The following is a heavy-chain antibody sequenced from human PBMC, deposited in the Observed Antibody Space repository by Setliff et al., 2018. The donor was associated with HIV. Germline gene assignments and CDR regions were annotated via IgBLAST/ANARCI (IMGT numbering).Heavy chain of an antibody. CDR1: NGSISSHY. V-gene: IGHV4-59*11. D-gene: IGHD4-4*01. CDR2: IHYSGST. J-gene: IGHJ4*02. CDR3: ARVWSNSPLLDY. Sequence: PSETLSLTCTVSNGSISSHYWSWIRQPPGKGLEWIGYIHYSGSTNYNPSLKGRVTISVDTSKKQFSLRLSSVGAADTAVYCCARVWSNSPLLDYWGPGTLVTVSS.